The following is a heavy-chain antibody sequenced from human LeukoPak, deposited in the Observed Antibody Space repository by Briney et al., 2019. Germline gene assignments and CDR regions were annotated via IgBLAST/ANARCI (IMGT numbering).Heavy chain of an antibody. J-gene: IGHJ4*02. Sequence: KSGGSLRLSCAASGFIFSDYYMSCIRQAPGKGLEWVSYISESGDTIYYADSVKGRFTISRDSAKISLYLLMNSLRAEDTAVYYCARAWGSADYWGQGTLVTVSS. V-gene: IGHV3-11*01. CDR2: ISESGDTI. D-gene: IGHD7-27*01. CDR1: GFIFSDYY. CDR3: ARAWGSADY.